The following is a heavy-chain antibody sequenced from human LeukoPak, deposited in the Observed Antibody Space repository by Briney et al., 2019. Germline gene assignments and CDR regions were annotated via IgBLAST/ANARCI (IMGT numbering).Heavy chain of an antibody. J-gene: IGHJ4*02. CDR2: INPNSGGT. CDR1: GYTFTGYY. V-gene: IGHV1-2*02. CDR3: ARAPHLYGSGSPNDY. Sequence: GASVKVSCKASGYTFTGYYMHWVRQAPGQGLEWMGWINPNSGGTNYAQKFQGRVTMTRDTSISTAYMELSRLRSDDTAVYYCARAPHLYGSGSPNDYWGQGTLVTVSS. D-gene: IGHD3-10*01.